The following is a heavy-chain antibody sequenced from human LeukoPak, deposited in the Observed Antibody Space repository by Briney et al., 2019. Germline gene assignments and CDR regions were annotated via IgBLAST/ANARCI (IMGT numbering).Heavy chain of an antibody. CDR2: IYTSGST. CDR1: GGSISSSSYY. Sequence: SETLSLTCTVSGGSISSSSYYWGWIRQPPGKGLEWIGSIYTSGSTNYNPSLKSRVTISVDTSKNQFSLKLSSVTAADTAVYYCARDSYSSSWYDWVMDDYYMDVWGKGTTVTISS. CDR3: ARDSYSSSWYDWVMDDYYMDV. V-gene: IGHV4-39*07. J-gene: IGHJ6*03. D-gene: IGHD6-13*01.